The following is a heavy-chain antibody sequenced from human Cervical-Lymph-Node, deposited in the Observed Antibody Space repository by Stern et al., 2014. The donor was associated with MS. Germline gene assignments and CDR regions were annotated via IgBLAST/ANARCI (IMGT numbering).Heavy chain of an antibody. Sequence: VQLVESGPGLVKPSETLSLTCSVSGGSISTYYWHWIRQPPGKGLECIGYIHYSRPTNYSPSLKSRVTMSLDTSKNQFSLKLSSVTAADTAVYYCGRGYVLTAGSNIDYWGQGTLVTVSS. CDR3: GRGYVLTAGSNIDY. J-gene: IGHJ4*02. V-gene: IGHV4-59*01. D-gene: IGHD6-13*01. CDR2: IHYSRPT. CDR1: GGSISTYY.